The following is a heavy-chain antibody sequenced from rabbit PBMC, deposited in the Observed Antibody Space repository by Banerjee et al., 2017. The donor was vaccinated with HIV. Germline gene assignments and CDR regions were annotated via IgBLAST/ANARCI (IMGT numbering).Heavy chain of an antibody. CDR3: VRETTYSNFNL. D-gene: IGHD2-1*01. CDR2: IYTGSGST. Sequence: QEQLVESGGDLVKPGASLTLTCTASGFSFSSSYYMCWVRQAPGKGLEWIGCIYTGSGSTYYASWAKGRFTISKTSSTTVTLQMTSLTAADTATYFCVRETTYSNFNLWGPGTLVTVS. V-gene: IGHV1S45*01. CDR1: GFSFSSSYY. J-gene: IGHJ4*01.